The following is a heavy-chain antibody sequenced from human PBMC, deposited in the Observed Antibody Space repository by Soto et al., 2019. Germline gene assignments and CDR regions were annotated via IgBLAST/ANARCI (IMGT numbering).Heavy chain of an antibody. Sequence: QVQLVQSGAEVKKPGASVKVSCKASGYTFTSYGISWVRQAPGQGLEWIGWISAYNGNTNYAQKLQGRVTMTTDTSTSTAYMELRSLRSDDTAVYYCARDAATYCSSTSCYNLDYWGQGTLVTVSS. V-gene: IGHV1-18*01. CDR1: GYTFTSYG. D-gene: IGHD2-2*02. CDR2: ISAYNGNT. J-gene: IGHJ4*02. CDR3: ARDAATYCSSTSCYNLDY.